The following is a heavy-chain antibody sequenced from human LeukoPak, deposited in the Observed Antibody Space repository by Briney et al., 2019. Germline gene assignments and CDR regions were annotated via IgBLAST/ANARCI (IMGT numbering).Heavy chain of an antibody. J-gene: IGHJ6*03. D-gene: IGHD3-10*01. CDR3: ARDGANKVRGVHYFYMDD. CDR1: GYTFTGYY. Sequence: ASVKVSCKASGYTFTGYYIHWVRRAPGQGLEWVGRINPNSGGTDYAQRFQGRVTMTRDTSISTAYMELSRLRSDDTAVYYCARDGANKVRGVHYFYMDDWGKGTTVTVSS. V-gene: IGHV1-2*06. CDR2: INPNSGGT.